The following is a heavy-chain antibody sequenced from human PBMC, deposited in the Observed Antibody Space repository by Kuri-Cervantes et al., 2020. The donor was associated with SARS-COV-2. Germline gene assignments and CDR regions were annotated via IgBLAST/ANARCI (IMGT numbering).Heavy chain of an antibody. CDR3: ARATLSRRAAPPYYDFWSGYYSFDY. CDR1: GFTFSSYA. Sequence: GESLKISCAASGFTFSSYAMHWVRQAPGKGLEWVAVISYDGSNKYYADSVKGRFTISRDNSKNTLYLQMNSLRAEDTAVYYCARATLSRRAAPPYYDFWSGYYSFDYWGQGTLVTVSS. V-gene: IGHV3-30-3*01. D-gene: IGHD3-3*01. J-gene: IGHJ4*02. CDR2: ISYDGSNK.